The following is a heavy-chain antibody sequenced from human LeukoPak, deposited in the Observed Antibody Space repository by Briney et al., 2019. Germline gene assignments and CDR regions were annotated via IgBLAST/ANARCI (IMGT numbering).Heavy chain of an antibody. D-gene: IGHD4-17*01. Sequence: PSETLSLTCTVSGDSITRGTYYWNWIRQPAGKGLEWTGRIHTSSRANYNPSLKSRVTISIDTSRNLVSLRLTSVTAADAAVYYCARDRGNGDYGDYFDSWGQGTLVSVSS. CDR3: ARDRGNGDYGDYFDS. CDR1: GDSITRGTYY. J-gene: IGHJ4*02. V-gene: IGHV4-61*02. CDR2: IHTSSRA.